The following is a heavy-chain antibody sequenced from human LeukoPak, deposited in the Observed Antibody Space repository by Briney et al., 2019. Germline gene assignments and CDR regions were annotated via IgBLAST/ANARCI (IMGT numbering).Heavy chain of an antibody. J-gene: IGHJ4*02. CDR2: ISSSGSTI. CDR3: ARDLVVVAATPFEVDYSEFDY. Sequence: PGGSLRLSCAASGFTFSDYYMSWIRQAPGKGLEWVSYISSSGSTIYYADSVKGRFTISRDNAKNSLYLQMNSLRAEDTAVYYCARDLVVVAATPFEVDYSEFDYWGQGTLVTVSS. V-gene: IGHV3-11*01. CDR1: GFTFSDYY. D-gene: IGHD2-15*01.